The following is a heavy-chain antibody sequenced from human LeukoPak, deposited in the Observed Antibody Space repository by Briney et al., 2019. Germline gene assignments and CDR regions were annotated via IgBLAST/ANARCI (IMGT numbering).Heavy chain of an antibody. D-gene: IGHD2-2*01. J-gene: IGHJ5*02. CDR1: GGSISSGGYY. V-gene: IGHV4-31*03. CDR3: ARAYCSSTSCYFPDWFDP. CDR2: IYYSGST. Sequence: SQTLSLTCTVSGGSISSGGYYWSWIRQHPGKGLEWIVYIYYSGSTYYNPSLKSRVTISVDTSKNQFSLMLSAVTAADTAVYYCARAYCSSTSCYFPDWFDPWGQGTLVTVSS.